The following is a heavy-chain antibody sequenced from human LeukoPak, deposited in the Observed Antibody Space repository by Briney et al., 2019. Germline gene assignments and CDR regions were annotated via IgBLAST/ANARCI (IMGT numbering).Heavy chain of an antibody. V-gene: IGHV1-2*02. Sequence: ASVKVSCKASGYTFTGYYMHWVRQAPGQGLEWMGWINPNGGGTNYAQKFQGRVTMTRDTSISTAYMELSRLRSDDTAVYYCARGYCSSTSCYSEWFDPWGQGTLVTVSS. D-gene: IGHD2-2*01. CDR3: ARGYCSSTSCYSEWFDP. CDR2: INPNGGGT. CDR1: GYTFTGYY. J-gene: IGHJ5*02.